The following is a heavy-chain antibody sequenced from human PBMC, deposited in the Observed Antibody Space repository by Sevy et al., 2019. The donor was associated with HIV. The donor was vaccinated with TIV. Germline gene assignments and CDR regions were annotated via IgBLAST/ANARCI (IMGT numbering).Heavy chain of an antibody. CDR2: IKQDGTEP. Sequence: GGSLRLSCAASGFTFSTYWMTWVRQAPGKGLEWVANIKQDGTEPNYVDPVRGRFTISRDNGRNLLYLHMNSLRAEDMAVYFCARALADWGSFHYSSWGRGVLVTVSS. J-gene: IGHJ4*02. V-gene: IGHV3-7*01. CDR1: GFTFSTYW. D-gene: IGHD3-16*01. CDR3: ARALADWGSFHYSS.